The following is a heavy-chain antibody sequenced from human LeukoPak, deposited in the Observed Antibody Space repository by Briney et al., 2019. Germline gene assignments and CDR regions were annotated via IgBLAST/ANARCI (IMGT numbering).Heavy chain of an antibody. CDR1: GGTFSGYA. CDR3: ARVVGVSHLYFDY. D-gene: IGHD2-15*01. Sequence: ASVKVSCKASGGTFSGYAISWVRQAPGQGLEWMGGIIPIFGTANYAQKFQGRVTITTDESTSTAYMELSSLRSEDTAVYYCARVVGVSHLYFDYWGQGTLVTVSS. V-gene: IGHV1-69*05. J-gene: IGHJ4*02. CDR2: IIPIFGTA.